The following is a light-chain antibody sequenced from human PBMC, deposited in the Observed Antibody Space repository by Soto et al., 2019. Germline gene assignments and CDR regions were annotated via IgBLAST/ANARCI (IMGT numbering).Light chain of an antibody. CDR1: QSISSY. Sequence: DIQMTQSPSSLSASVGDRVIITCRASQSISSYLNWYQQKPGKAPKLLISAASTLQSGVPSRFSGSGSGTDFTLTISCLQSEDFATYYCQQYYSFPRTFGQGTKVDIK. V-gene: IGKV1-39*01. CDR3: QQYYSFPRT. J-gene: IGKJ1*01. CDR2: AAS.